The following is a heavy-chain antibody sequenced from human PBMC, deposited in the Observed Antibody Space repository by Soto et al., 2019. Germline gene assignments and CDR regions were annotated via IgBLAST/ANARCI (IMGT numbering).Heavy chain of an antibody. V-gene: IGHV1-46*01. CDR3: ARDIEGVRGVIAYYFDY. CDR2: INPSGGST. Sequence: ASVKVSCKASGYTFTSYYMHWVRQAPGQGLEWMGIINPSGGSTSYAQKFQGRVTMTRDTSTSTVYMELSSLRSEDTAVYYCARDIEGVRGVIAYYFDYWGQGTLVTVSS. J-gene: IGHJ4*02. CDR1: GYTFTSYY. D-gene: IGHD3-10*01.